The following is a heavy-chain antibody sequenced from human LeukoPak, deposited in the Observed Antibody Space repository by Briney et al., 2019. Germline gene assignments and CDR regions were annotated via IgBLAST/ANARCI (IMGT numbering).Heavy chain of an antibody. Sequence: PGGSLRLSCAVSGFTFSGFWMSWSRQAPGKGLEWVASINSDGSEGYYADVVKGRFTISRDNAKNSLYLQINSLRAEDTAVYYCARSGVTADDYYYGMDVWGQGTTVTVSS. CDR1: GFTFSGFW. J-gene: IGHJ6*02. CDR2: INSDGSEG. D-gene: IGHD5-18*01. V-gene: IGHV3-7*03. CDR3: ARSGVTADDYYYGMDV.